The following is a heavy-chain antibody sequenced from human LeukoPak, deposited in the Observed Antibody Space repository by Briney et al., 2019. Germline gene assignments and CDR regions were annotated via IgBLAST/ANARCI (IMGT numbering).Heavy chain of an antibody. CDR2: IDGSGAGT. V-gene: IGHV3-23*01. D-gene: IGHD5-24*01. CDR3: AKGEGYNNLDWFDP. CDR1: GFTFSTFA. J-gene: IGHJ5*02. Sequence: GGSLRLSCAASGFTFSTFAMTWVRQGPGKGLEWVSSIDGSGAGTYYADSVKGRISISRDNSKSTLYLQMYSLPAGDTAVYYCAKGEGYNNLDWFDPWGQGTLVTVSS.